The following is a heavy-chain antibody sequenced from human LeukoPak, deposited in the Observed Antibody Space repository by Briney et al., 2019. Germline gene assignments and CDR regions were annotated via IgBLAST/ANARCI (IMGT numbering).Heavy chain of an antibody. CDR3: SPLSGVRGVMPSGMGV. CDR1: GFTFSSYG. CDR2: ISYDGSNK. D-gene: IGHD3-10*01. J-gene: IGHJ6*02. V-gene: IGHV3-30*03. Sequence: GGSLRLSCAASGFTFSSYGMHWVRQAPGKGLEWVAVISYDGSNKYYADSVKGRFTISRDNSKNTLYVQMNSLRAEDTAVYYCSPLSGVRGVMPSGMGVWGQGTTVTVSS.